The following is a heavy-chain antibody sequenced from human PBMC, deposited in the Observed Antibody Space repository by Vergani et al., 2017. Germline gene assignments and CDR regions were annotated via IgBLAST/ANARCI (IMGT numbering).Heavy chain of an antibody. D-gene: IGHD3-3*01. CDR1: GFTFNIYA. J-gene: IGHJ4*02. CDR2: ITYNGGRT. CDR3: AKDQELRFLEPWAFDY. V-gene: IGHV3-23*01. Sequence: EVRLLESGGGLVQPGGSLRLSCAASGFTFNIYAMSWVRQAPGKGLEWVSTITYNGGRTYYADSVTGRFTISRDNSKNTLYLQMNSLRAEDTAVYYCAKDQELRFLEPWAFDYWGQGTLVTVSS.